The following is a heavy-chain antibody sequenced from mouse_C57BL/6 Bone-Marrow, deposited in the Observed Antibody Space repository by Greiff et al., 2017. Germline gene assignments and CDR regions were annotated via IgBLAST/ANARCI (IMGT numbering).Heavy chain of an antibody. CDR2: IDPENGDT. D-gene: IGHD1-1*01. CDR1: GFNIKDDY. J-gene: IGHJ2*01. Sequence: EVKLQESGAELVRPGASVKLSCTASGFNIKDDYMHWVKQRPEQGLEWIGWIDPENGDTEYASKFQGKATITADTSSNTAYLQLSSLTSEDTAVYYCTHYYGSSYFDYWGQGTTLTVSS. V-gene: IGHV14-4*01. CDR3: THYYGSSYFDY.